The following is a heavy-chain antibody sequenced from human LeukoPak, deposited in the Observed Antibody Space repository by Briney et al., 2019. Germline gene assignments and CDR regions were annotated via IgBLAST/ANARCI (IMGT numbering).Heavy chain of an antibody. Sequence: GGSLRLSCAASGFTFRNYVIHWVRQAPGKGLEWVAVTSSDLNVKLYADSVKGRFTISRDNSRSTLYLQMNRLRPEDTAIYYCAREGYYGSGSPPSLYFDYWGQGTLVTASS. J-gene: IGHJ4*02. D-gene: IGHD3-10*01. CDR1: GFTFRNYV. CDR2: TSSDLNVK. CDR3: AREGYYGSGSPPSLYFDY. V-gene: IGHV3-30-3*01.